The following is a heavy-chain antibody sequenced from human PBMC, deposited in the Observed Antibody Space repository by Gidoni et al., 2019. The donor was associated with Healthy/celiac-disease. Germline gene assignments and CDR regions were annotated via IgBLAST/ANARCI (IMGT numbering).Heavy chain of an antibody. J-gene: IGHJ3*02. CDR2: IYYSGST. D-gene: IGHD3-10*01. V-gene: IGHV4-39*01. CDR3: ARHRGEVLLWCGELPGAFDI. Sequence: QLQLQESGPGLVKPSETLSLTCTVSGGSISSSSSYWGWIRQPPGKGLEWIGSIYYSGSTYYNPSLKSRVTISVDTSKNQFSLKLSSVTAADTAVYYCARHRGEVLLWCGELPGAFDIWGQGTMVTVSS. CDR1: GGSISSSSSY.